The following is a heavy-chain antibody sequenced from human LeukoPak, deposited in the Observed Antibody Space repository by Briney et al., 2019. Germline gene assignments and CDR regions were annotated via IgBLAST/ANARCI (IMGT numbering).Heavy chain of an antibody. Sequence: ASVKVSCKASGYTFTSYGISWVRQAPGQRLEWMGWISAYNGNTNYAQKLQGRVTMTTDTSTSTAYMELRSLRSDDTAVYYCATNWNSPYYYYGMDVWGQGTTVTVSS. CDR2: ISAYNGNT. V-gene: IGHV1-18*01. J-gene: IGHJ6*02. CDR3: ATNWNSPYYYYGMDV. CDR1: GYTFTSYG. D-gene: IGHD1-7*01.